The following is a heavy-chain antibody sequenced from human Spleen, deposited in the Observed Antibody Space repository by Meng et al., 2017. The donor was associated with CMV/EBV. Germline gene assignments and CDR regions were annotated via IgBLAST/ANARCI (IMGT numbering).Heavy chain of an antibody. Sequence: GSLRLSCAVYGGSFSGYYWSWIRQPPGKGLEWIGEITHSGSTNYNPSLKSRVTISVDTSKNQFSLKLSSVTAADTAVYYCARGRSLLTGTTAWFDPWGQGTLVTVSS. CDR2: ITHSGST. CDR1: GGSFSGYY. CDR3: ARGRSLLTGTTAWFDP. D-gene: IGHD1-7*01. J-gene: IGHJ5*02. V-gene: IGHV4-34*01.